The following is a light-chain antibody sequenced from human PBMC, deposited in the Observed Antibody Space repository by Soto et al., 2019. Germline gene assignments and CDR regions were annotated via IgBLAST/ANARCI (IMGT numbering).Light chain of an antibody. CDR3: QHYDNLPLT. J-gene: IGKJ4*01. CDR2: GAS. V-gene: IGKV3-15*01. Sequence: EIVMTQSPATLSVSPGERATLSCRASQSVSNNLAWYQQKPGQAPRLLIYGASTRATGIPARFSGSGSGTEFTLTITSLQSEDFVVYHCQHYDNLPLTFGGGTKVEIK. CDR1: QSVSNN.